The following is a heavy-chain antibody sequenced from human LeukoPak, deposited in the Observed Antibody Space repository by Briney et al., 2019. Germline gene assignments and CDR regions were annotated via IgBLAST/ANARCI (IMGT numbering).Heavy chain of an antibody. Sequence: GGSLRLSCAASGFTFSDYYMSWVRQAPGKGLEWVSYISSSMSTIYYANSVKGRFTTSRDNAKNSMYLKMNSLSAEETAVYYCARDGLIWFGESAYYFDYWGQGTLVTVSS. J-gene: IGHJ4*02. CDR3: ARDGLIWFGESAYYFDY. CDR1: GFTFSDYY. D-gene: IGHD3-10*01. V-gene: IGHV3-11*04. CDR2: ISSSMSTI.